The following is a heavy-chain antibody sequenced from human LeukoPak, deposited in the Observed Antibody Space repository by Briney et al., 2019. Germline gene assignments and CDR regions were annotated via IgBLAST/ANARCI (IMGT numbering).Heavy chain of an antibody. J-gene: IGHJ4*02. CDR1: GSSFTAYW. D-gene: IGHD6-19*01. V-gene: IGHV5-51*01. CDR2: SYPSDSDT. Sequence: GASLKISCKGSGSSFTAYWIGGVRQLLGKGLGGMGSSYPSDSDTRYSPSFQGQVTISGDKSISPAYLQWSSLKASDTAMYYCARLYSSGAGYWGQGTLVTVSS. CDR3: ARLYSSGAGY.